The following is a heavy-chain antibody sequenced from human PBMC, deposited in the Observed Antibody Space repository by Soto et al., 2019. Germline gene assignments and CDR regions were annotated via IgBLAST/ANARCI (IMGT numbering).Heavy chain of an antibody. J-gene: IGHJ6*02. CDR3: AREWGRSYYYGMDV. V-gene: IGHV3-30-3*01. CDR1: GFIFSDYA. Sequence: QVQLVDSGGGVVQPERSLRLSCRASGFIFSDYAIHWVRQAPGRGLEWVAVLIDDGYFQYYADSVKGRFTISSDKSNNTVYLHMSSLSVDDTAVYYWAREWGRSYYYGMDVWGQGTTVIVSS. CDR2: LIDDGYFQ. D-gene: IGHD3-10*01.